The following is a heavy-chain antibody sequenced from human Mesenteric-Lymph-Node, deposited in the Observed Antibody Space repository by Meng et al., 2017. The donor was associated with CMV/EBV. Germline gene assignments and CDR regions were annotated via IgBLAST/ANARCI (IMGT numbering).Heavy chain of an antibody. CDR3: AKDRSLITIFGVVIIGPPDY. CDR1: GFTFSSYA. V-gene: IGHV3-23*01. Sequence: GGSLRLSCAASGFTFSSYAMSWVRQAPGKGLEWVSAISGSGGSTYYADSVKGRFTISRDNSKNTLYLQMNSLRAEDTAVYYCAKDRSLITIFGVVIIGPPDYWGQGTLVTVSS. CDR2: ISGSGGST. J-gene: IGHJ4*02. D-gene: IGHD3-3*01.